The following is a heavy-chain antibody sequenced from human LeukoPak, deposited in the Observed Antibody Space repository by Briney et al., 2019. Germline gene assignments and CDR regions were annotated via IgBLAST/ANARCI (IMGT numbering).Heavy chain of an antibody. CDR3: AKDAVATPQIDY. J-gene: IGHJ4*02. V-gene: IGHV3-64*01. CDR1: GFTVSSNY. CDR2: ISSNGGST. Sequence: GGSLRLSCAASGFTVSSNYMSWVRQAPGKGLEYVSAISSNGGSTYYANSVKGRFTISRDNSKNTLYLQMNSLRAEDTAVYYCAKDAVATPQIDYWGQGALVTVSS. D-gene: IGHD2-15*01.